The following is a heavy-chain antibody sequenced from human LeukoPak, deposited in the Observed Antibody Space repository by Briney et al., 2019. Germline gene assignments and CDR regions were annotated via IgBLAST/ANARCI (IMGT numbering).Heavy chain of an antibody. J-gene: IGHJ4*02. CDR1: GFTFSSYW. Sequence: PGGSLRLSCAASGFTFSSYWMHWVRQAPGKGLEWVSYISSSSSTIYYADSVKGRFTISRDNAKNSLYLQMNSLRDEDTAVYYCARDKTRGTYYFDYWGQGTLVTVSS. D-gene: IGHD1-1*01. V-gene: IGHV3-48*02. CDR2: ISSSSSTI. CDR3: ARDKTRGTYYFDY.